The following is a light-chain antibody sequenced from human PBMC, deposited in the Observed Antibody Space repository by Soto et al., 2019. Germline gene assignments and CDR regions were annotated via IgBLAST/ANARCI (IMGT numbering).Light chain of an antibody. CDR2: EVT. CDR3: SSSSPTSALLV. V-gene: IGLV2-14*01. J-gene: IGLJ2*01. Sequence: QSALTQPASVSGSPGQSITISCTGTFSDVGSTYNYVSWYQQHPDAAPKLVIYEVTYRPSGVSDRFSGSKSGNVASLTISGLQPEDEARYCCSSSSPTSALLVFGGGTKVTVL. CDR1: FSDVGSTYNY.